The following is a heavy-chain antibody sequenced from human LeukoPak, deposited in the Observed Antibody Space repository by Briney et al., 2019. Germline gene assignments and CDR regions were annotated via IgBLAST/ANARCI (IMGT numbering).Heavy chain of an antibody. CDR1: GGSISSYY. CDR2: IYYSGST. D-gene: IGHD4-23*01. V-gene: IGHV4-59*01. CDR3: ARGHYGGMYYFDY. J-gene: IGHJ4*02. Sequence: SETLSLTCTVSGGSISSYYWSWIRQPPGKGLEWIGYIYYSGSTNYNPSLKSRVTISVDTSKNQFSLKLSSATAADTAVYYCARGHYGGMYYFDYWGQGTLVTVSS.